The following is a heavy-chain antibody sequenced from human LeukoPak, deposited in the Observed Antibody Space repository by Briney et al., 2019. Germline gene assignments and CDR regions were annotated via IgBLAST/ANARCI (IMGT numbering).Heavy chain of an antibody. CDR2: INKDGSEK. CDR3: ARDPGSGSGA. J-gene: IGHJ5*02. Sequence: GGSLRLSCAASGFTCSRYWMSWVRQAHGKGLEWVANINKDGSEKYFVDSVKGRYTISRDNAKDSVYLQMNSLRAEDTVVYYCARDPGSGSGAWSQGTLVTVSS. V-gene: IGHV3-7*05. CDR1: GFTCSRYW. D-gene: IGHD6-19*01.